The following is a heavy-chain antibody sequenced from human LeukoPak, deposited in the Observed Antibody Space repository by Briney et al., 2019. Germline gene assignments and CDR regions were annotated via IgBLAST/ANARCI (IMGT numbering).Heavy chain of an antibody. CDR1: GYSISSGFH. J-gene: IGHJ4*02. V-gene: IGHV4-38-2*01. Sequence: SETLSLTRVVSGYSISSGFHWGWIRQPPGKGLEWIGSIYRSGTTYYNPSLKSRVTISVDTSKNQFSLKLTSVTAADTAVYYCARGNWNDAGGDFWGQGTLVTVSS. D-gene: IGHD1-1*01. CDR2: IYRSGTT. CDR3: ARGNWNDAGGDF.